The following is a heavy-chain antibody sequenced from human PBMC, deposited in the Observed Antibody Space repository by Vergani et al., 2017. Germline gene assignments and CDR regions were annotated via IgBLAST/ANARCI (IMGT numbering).Heavy chain of an antibody. CDR1: GFTFSSYA. CDR3: AKGVYGSSTSCYECRGYDYGMGV. V-gene: IGHV3-23*01. J-gene: IGHJ6*02. Sequence: EVQLLESGGGLVQPGGSLRLSCAASGFTFSSYAMSWVRQVPGKGLEWVSGISGSGGNTYYADSVKGRFTISRDNSKNTLYLQMNSLRADDTAVYYCAKGVYGSSTSCYECRGYDYGMGVWGQGTTVTFSS. D-gene: IGHD2-2*01. CDR2: ISGSGGNT.